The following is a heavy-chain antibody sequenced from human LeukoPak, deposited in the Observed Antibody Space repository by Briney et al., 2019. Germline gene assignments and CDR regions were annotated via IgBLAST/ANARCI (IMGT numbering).Heavy chain of an antibody. D-gene: IGHD5-18*01. CDR1: GFTFSSYS. CDR3: AKMGGGYSWSSYYYYMDV. CDR2: ISSSSSTI. V-gene: IGHV3-48*01. J-gene: IGHJ6*03. Sequence: GGPLRLSCAASGFTFSSYSMNWVRQAPGKGLEWVSYISSSSSTIYYADSVKGRFTISRDNSKNTLYLQMNSLRAENTAVYYCAKMGGGYSWSSYYYYMDVWGKGTTVTISS.